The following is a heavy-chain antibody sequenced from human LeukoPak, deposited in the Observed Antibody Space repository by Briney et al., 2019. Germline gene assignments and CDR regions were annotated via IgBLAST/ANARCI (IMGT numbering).Heavy chain of an antibody. D-gene: IGHD3-10*01. Sequence: PGGSLRLSCAASGFTFSSYGMHWVRQAPGKGLEWVAVISYDGSNKYYADSVKGRFTISRDNSKNTLYLQMNCLRAEDTAVYYCARKVPLWFGELLSWFDPWGQGTLVTVSS. J-gene: IGHJ5*02. CDR3: ARKVPLWFGELLSWFDP. V-gene: IGHV3-30*03. CDR1: GFTFSSYG. CDR2: ISYDGSNK.